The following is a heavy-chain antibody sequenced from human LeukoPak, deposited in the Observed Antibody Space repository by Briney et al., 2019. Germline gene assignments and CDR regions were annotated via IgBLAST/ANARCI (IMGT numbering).Heavy chain of an antibody. CDR2: IASDGSST. Sequence: GGCLRLSSAASGFTFSSYWMNWVRQAPGKGLVWVSRIASDGSSTTYADSVKGRFSISRDNAKNTLYLQMNSLRVEDTAVYYCARGRPHGNDYWGQGTLVTVSS. CDR1: GFTFSSYW. V-gene: IGHV3-74*01. J-gene: IGHJ4*02. CDR3: ARGRPHGNDY. D-gene: IGHD4-23*01.